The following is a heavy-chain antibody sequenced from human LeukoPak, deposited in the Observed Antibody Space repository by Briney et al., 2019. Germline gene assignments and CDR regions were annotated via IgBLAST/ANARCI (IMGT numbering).Heavy chain of an antibody. Sequence: SETLSLTCAVSGGSVSSYYWNWIRQPPGKGLGWIGYIYYSGSTTYNPSLKSRVTISVDTSKNQFSLRLSSVTAADTAVYYCARGVGASSWVDYWGQGTLVTVSS. CDR2: IYYSGST. CDR1: GGSVSSYY. D-gene: IGHD1-26*01. CDR3: ARGVGASSWVDY. V-gene: IGHV4-59*02. J-gene: IGHJ4*02.